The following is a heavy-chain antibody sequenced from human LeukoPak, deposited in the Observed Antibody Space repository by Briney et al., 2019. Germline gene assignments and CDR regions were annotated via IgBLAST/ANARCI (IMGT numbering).Heavy chain of an antibody. D-gene: IGHD5-12*01. J-gene: IGHJ4*02. CDR3: ASEPADSGYDVNAHFDY. V-gene: IGHV1-2*02. CDR2: INPNSGGT. CDR1: GHTFTGYY. Sequence: ASVTVSCKASGHTFTGYYMNWVRQAPGQGLEWMGWINPNSGGTNYAQKFQGRVTMTRDTSISTAYMELSRLRSDDTAVYYCASEPADSGYDVNAHFDYWGQGTLVTVSS.